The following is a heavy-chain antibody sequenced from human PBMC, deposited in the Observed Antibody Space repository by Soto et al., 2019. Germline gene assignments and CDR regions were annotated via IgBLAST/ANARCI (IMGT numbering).Heavy chain of an antibody. V-gene: IGHV4-59*01. Sequence: SETLSLTCTVSGGSISSYYWSWIRQPPGKGLEWIGYIYYSGSTNYNPSLKSRVTISVDTSKNQFSLKLSSVTAADTAVYYCARGGYQLLSDYYYYGMDVWGQGTTVTAP. CDR1: GGSISSYY. CDR3: ARGGYQLLSDYYYYGMDV. J-gene: IGHJ6*02. CDR2: IYYSGST. D-gene: IGHD2-2*01.